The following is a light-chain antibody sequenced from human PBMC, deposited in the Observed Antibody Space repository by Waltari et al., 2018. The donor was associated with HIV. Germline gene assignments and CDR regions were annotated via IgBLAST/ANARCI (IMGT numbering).Light chain of an antibody. CDR2: EDS. CDR3: YSTDSSANHWV. V-gene: IGLV3-10*01. J-gene: IGLJ3*02. Sequence: SYELTQPPSASVSPGQTARITCSGDALQKTSAYWYQQKSDQAPVLVIYEDSKRPSGIPERFSGSSSGTMATLTINGAQVEDEADYYCYSTDSSANHWVFGGGTELTVL. CDR1: ALQKTS.